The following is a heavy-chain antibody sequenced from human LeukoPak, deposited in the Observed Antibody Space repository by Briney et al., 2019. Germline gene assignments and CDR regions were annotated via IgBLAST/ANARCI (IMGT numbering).Heavy chain of an antibody. CDR1: GFTFSPYA. Sequence: PGGSLRLSCEASGFTFSPYAMTWVRQALGKGLEWVSSLSGSGASAYYADSVKGRFIISRDNSKNTLYLQMNSLRAEDTAVYYCAKPPKNLESGYSYGDSAEYFQHWGQGTLVTASS. V-gene: IGHV3-23*01. CDR2: LSGSGASA. D-gene: IGHD5-18*01. J-gene: IGHJ1*01. CDR3: AKPPKNLESGYSYGDSAEYFQH.